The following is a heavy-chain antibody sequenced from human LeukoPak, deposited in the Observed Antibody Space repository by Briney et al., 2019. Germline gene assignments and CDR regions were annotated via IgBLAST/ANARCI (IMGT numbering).Heavy chain of an antibody. Sequence: GGSLRLSCAASGFIFSRNIMNCVRQAPGKGLEWVSSISSRSNYIYYADSVKGRFTISRDNGKNLLFLQMNSLRAEDTAVYYCACCTVSGSGNCLAYWCYGMDGGGQGTTVTVSS. D-gene: IGHD2-8*02. CDR3: ACCTVSGSGNCLAYWCYGMDG. J-gene: IGHJ6*02. CDR1: GFIFSRNI. CDR2: ISSRSNYI. V-gene: IGHV3-21*01.